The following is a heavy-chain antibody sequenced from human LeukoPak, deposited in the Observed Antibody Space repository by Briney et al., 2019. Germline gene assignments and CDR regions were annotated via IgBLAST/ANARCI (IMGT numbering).Heavy chain of an antibody. V-gene: IGHV4-59*01. CDR2: IYYSGST. CDR1: GGSISDYY. Sequence: PSETLSLTCTVSGGSISDYYWSWIRQPPGRGLEWLGYIYYSGSTHYNPSLKSRVTMSVDTSKNQFSLKVSSVTAADTAVYFCARNYDRMDYWGQGTLVTVSS. CDR3: ARNYDRMDY. D-gene: IGHD3-22*01. J-gene: IGHJ4*02.